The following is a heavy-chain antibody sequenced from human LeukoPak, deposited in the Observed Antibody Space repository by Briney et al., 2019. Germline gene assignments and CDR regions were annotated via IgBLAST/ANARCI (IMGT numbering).Heavy chain of an antibody. CDR3: AKDRQVVATAWGFDY. D-gene: IGHD5-12*01. V-gene: IGHV3-43*01. Sequence: GSLRLSCAASGFTFDDYTMHWVRQAPGKGLEWVSLISWDGGSTYYADSVKGRFTISRDNSKNSLYLQMNSLRTEDTALYYCAKDRQVVATAWGFDYWGQGTLVTVSS. J-gene: IGHJ4*02. CDR2: ISWDGGST. CDR1: GFTFDDYT.